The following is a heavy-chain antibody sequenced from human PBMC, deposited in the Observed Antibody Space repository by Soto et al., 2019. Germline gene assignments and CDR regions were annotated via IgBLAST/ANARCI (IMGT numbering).Heavy chain of an antibody. Sequence: GGSLRLSCAASGFTFSSYAMSWVRQAPGKGLEWVSAISGSGGSTYYADSVKGRFTISRDNSKNTLYLQRNSLRAEDTAVYYCAKDSFTYYYGSGSYSADAFDIWGQGTMVTVSS. CDR2: ISGSGGST. D-gene: IGHD3-10*01. V-gene: IGHV3-23*01. CDR3: AKDSFTYYYGSGSYSADAFDI. CDR1: GFTFSSYA. J-gene: IGHJ3*02.